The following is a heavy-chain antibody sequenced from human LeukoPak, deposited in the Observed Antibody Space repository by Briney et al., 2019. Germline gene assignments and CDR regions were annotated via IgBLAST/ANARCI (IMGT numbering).Heavy chain of an antibody. J-gene: IGHJ5*02. V-gene: IGHV1-2*02. CDR3: ARCMVRGKNWFGP. CDR2: INPNSGGT. CDR1: GYTFTGYY. D-gene: IGHD3-10*01. Sequence: ASVKVSCKASGYTFTGYYMHWVRQAPGQGLEWMGWINPNSGGTNYAQKFQGRVTMTRDTSISTAYMELSRLRSDDTAVYYCARCMVRGKNWFGPRGQGTLVTVSS.